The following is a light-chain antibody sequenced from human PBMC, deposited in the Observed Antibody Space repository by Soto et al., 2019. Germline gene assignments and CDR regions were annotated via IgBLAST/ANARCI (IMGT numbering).Light chain of an antibody. CDR2: EVH. CDR3: SSYAASTTLL. V-gene: IGLV2-18*02. J-gene: IGLJ2*01. CDR1: SSDVGTYDR. Sequence: QSVLTQPPSVSGSPGQSVTISCIGSSSDVGTYDRVSWYQAPPGTAPKLIIYEVHYRPSGVPDRFSGSKSGNTASLTISGLQAEDAADYYCSSYAASTTLLFGGGTKLTVL.